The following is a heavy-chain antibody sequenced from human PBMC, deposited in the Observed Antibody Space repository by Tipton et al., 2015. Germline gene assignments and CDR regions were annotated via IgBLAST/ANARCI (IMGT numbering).Heavy chain of an antibody. J-gene: IGHJ4*02. Sequence: TLSLACTVSGGSISRFYWSWIRQPPGKGLEWLGHIYYSGNTNYNPSLKSRVTMSVDTSKNHFSLKVYFVTAADTAVYYCARVYSGSYLGHFDYWGQGTLVTVSS. CDR3: ARVYSGSYLGHFDY. CDR1: GGSISRFY. CDR2: IYYSGNT. D-gene: IGHD1-26*01. V-gene: IGHV4-59*08.